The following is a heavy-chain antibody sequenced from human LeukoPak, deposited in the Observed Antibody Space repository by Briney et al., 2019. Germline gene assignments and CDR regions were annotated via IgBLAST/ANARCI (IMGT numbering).Heavy chain of an antibody. D-gene: IGHD1-26*01. CDR3: ARLKWEEDAFDI. CDR2: IYTSGST. CDR1: GGFISSYY. J-gene: IGHJ3*02. V-gene: IGHV4-4*07. Sequence: SETLSLTCTVSGGFISSYYWSWIRQPAGKGLEWIGRIYTSGSTNYNPSLKSRVTMSVDTSKNQFSLKLSSVTAADTAVYYCARLKWEEDAFDIWGQGTMVTVSS.